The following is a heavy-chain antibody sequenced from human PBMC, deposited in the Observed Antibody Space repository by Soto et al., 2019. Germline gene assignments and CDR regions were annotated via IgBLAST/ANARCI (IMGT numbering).Heavy chain of an antibody. J-gene: IGHJ4*02. D-gene: IGHD2-8*01. Sequence: QVQLVESGGGLVKPGGSLRLSCAASGFTFSDYYTSWIRQAPGKGLEWVSYISSSGSTIYYADSVKGRFTISRDNAKNSLYLQMNSLRAEDSAVYYCATTIVLMVYADDYWGQGTLVTVSS. CDR1: GFTFSDYY. CDR2: ISSSGSTI. CDR3: ATTIVLMVYADDY. V-gene: IGHV3-11*01.